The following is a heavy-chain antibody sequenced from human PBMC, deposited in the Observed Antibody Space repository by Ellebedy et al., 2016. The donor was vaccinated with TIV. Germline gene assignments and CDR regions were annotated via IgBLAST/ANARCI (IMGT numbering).Heavy chain of an antibody. CDR1: GGTFSSYA. J-gene: IGHJ4*02. D-gene: IGHD1-26*01. Sequence: AASVKVSCKASGGTFSSYAISWVRQAPGQGLEWMGRIIPILGIANYAQKFQGRVTITADKSTSTAYMELSSLRSEDTAVYYCARGPGLIVGATPYYFDYWGQGTLVTVSS. V-gene: IGHV1-69*04. CDR2: IIPILGIA. CDR3: ARGPGLIVGATPYYFDY.